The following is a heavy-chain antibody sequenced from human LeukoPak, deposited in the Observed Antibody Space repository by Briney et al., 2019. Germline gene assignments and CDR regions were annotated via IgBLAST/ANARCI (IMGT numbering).Heavy chain of an antibody. CDR2: MYYTGST. D-gene: IGHD3-10*01. J-gene: IGHJ4*02. CDR3: ARLPRISMVRGVNRFYFDY. Sequence: PSETLSLTCSVSGGSISTYYWGWIRQPPGKGLEWIGSMYYTGSTYYNPSLKSRVTISVDTSKNQFSLKMSSVAAADTAMYYCARLPRISMVRGVNRFYFDYWGQGTLVAVSS. CDR1: GGSISTYY. V-gene: IGHV4-39*01.